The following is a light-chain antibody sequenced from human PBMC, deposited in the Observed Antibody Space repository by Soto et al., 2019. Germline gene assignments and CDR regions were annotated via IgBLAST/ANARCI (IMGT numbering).Light chain of an antibody. CDR3: RQYDSFPYT. CDR1: QHITNY. CDR2: DAS. J-gene: IGKJ2*01. Sequence: DIQMTQSPSSLSASVGDRVTITCRASQHITNYLNWFLQKPGKAPTLLIYDASKLETGVPSRFSGSGSGTDFTLTIRSLQPEDVGTFYCRQYDSFPYTFGQGTRLEMK. V-gene: IGKV1-33*01.